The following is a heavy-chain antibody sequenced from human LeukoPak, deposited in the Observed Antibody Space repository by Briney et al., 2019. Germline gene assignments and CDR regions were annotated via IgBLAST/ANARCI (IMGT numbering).Heavy chain of an antibody. D-gene: IGHD1-1*01. CDR3: AVETDGDYFDY. J-gene: IGHJ4*02. CDR2: IYYPGST. V-gene: IGHV4-39*01. Sequence: SETLSLTCTVSGASISSSSYYWGWIRQPPGKGLEWIGNIYYPGSTYYNPSLKSRVTISVDTSKNQLSLKLTSVTAADTAVYYCAVETDGDYFDYWGQGTLATVSS. CDR1: GASISSSSYY.